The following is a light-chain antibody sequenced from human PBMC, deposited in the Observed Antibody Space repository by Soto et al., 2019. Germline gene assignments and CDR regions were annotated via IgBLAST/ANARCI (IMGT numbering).Light chain of an antibody. CDR1: SSDVGGYDH. CDR3: SSYTNKDTLL. Sequence: QSALTQPDSVSGSPGQSITISCTGNSSDVGGYDHVSWYQQHPGKATKLIIYDVTVRPSGISRRFSGSKSDNTASLAVSGLQPEDEADYYCSSYTNKDTLLFGGGTKVTVL. V-gene: IGLV2-14*03. CDR2: DVT. J-gene: IGLJ3*02.